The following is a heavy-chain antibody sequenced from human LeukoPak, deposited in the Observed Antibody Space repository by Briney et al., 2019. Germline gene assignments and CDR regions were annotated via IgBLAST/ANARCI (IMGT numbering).Heavy chain of an antibody. V-gene: IGHV3-23*01. Sequence: HAGGSLRLSCAASGFTFSSYSMNWVRQAPGEGLEWVAGISDSGGRTKYADSVKGRFTISRDNPKNTLYLQMNSLRPEDTAVYFCAKRGVVIRVILVGFHKEAYYFDSWGQGVLVTVSS. CDR3: AKRGVVIRVILVGFHKEAYYFDS. CDR2: ISDSGGRT. J-gene: IGHJ4*02. D-gene: IGHD3-22*01. CDR1: GFTFSSYS.